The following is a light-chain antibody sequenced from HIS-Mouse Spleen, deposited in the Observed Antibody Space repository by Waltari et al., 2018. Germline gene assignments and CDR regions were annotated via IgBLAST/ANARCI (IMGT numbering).Light chain of an antibody. V-gene: IGLV3-1*01. CDR1: KVGDKY. CDR3: QAWDSSTGV. Sequence: SYELTQPPSVSVSPGQTASITCSGDKVGDKYACWYQQKPGQSPVLVISQDSKRPSGIPERFSGSNSGNTATMTISGTQAMDEADYYCQAWDSSTGVFGGGTKLTVL. J-gene: IGLJ2*01. CDR2: QDS.